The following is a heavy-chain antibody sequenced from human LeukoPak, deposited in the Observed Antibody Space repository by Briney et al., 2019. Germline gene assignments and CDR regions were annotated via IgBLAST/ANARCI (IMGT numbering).Heavy chain of an antibody. D-gene: IGHD1-1*01. CDR1: GDTFSNFV. V-gene: IGHV1-69*04. CDR2: IIPKFDLA. CDR3: TRDQNVRGVAAGMEGWFDP. Sequence: ASVKVSCKTSGDTFSNFVISWVRQAPGQGLEWMARIIPKFDLAKFAQKFQGRVTITADKSTTTVYLELSNVRSDDTAVYYCTRDQNVRGVAAGMEGWFDPWGQGTLVTVSS. J-gene: IGHJ5*02.